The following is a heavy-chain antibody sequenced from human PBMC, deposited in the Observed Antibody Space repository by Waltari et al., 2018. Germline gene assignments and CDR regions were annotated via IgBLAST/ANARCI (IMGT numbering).Heavy chain of an antibody. D-gene: IGHD2-2*01. CDR1: GGTFSSYA. CDR2: IIPIFGTA. V-gene: IGHV1-69*01. J-gene: IGHJ4*02. Sequence: QVQLVQSGAEVKKPGSSVKVSCKASGGTFSSYAYSWVRQAPGKGLEWMGGIIPIFGTANYAQKFQGRVTITADESTSTAYMELSSLRSEDTAVYYCARDPCSSTSCSPEYFDYWGQGTLVTVSS. CDR3: ARDPCSSTSCSPEYFDY.